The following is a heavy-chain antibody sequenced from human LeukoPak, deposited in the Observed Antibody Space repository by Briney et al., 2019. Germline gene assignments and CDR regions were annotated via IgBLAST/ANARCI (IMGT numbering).Heavy chain of an antibody. V-gene: IGHV3-48*04. CDR1: GFTFSSYS. Sequence: GGSLRLSCAASGFTFSSYSMNWVRQAPGKGLEWVSYISSSSSTIYYADSVKGRFTISRDNAKNSLYLQMNSLRAEDTAVYYCARSHRYCSSTSCYMELDYWGQGTLVTVSS. CDR3: ARSHRYCSSTSCYMELDY. J-gene: IGHJ4*02. D-gene: IGHD2-2*02. CDR2: ISSSSSTI.